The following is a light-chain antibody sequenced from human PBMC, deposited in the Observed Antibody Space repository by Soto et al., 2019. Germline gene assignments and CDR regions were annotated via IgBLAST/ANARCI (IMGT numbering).Light chain of an antibody. CDR1: SSDVGGYNY. CDR3: SSYTSSSTVV. V-gene: IGLV2-14*01. Sequence: QSALTQPASVSGSPGQSITISCTGTSSDVGGYNYVSWYQQHPGKAPKLMIYDVSNRPSGVSNRFSGSKSGNTASLTISGLQADDEDDYYCSSYTSSSTVVFGGGTKLTAL. J-gene: IGLJ2*01. CDR2: DVS.